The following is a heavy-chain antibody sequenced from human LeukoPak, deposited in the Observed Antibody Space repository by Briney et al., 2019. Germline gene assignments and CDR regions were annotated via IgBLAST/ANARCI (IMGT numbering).Heavy chain of an antibody. CDR1: GFTFSDYY. V-gene: IGHV3-11*01. D-gene: IGHD3-22*01. CDR2: ISSSGSTI. Sequence: PGGSLRLSCAASGFTFSDYYMSWIRQAPGKGLEWVSYISSSGSTIYYADSVKGRFTISRDNAKNSLYLQMNSLRAEDTAVYYCATDRADNYYDSSGFGYWGQGTLVTVSS. J-gene: IGHJ4*02. CDR3: ATDRADNYYDSSGFGY.